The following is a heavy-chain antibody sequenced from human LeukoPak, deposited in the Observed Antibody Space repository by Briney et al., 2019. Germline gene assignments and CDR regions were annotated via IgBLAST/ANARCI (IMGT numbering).Heavy chain of an antibody. V-gene: IGHV4-4*09. D-gene: IGHD5/OR15-5a*01. CDR2: IYTSGST. J-gene: IGHJ6*03. CDR1: GGSISSYY. CDR3: AREGERSVWASYYYMDV. Sequence: SETLSLTCTVSGGSISSYYWSWIRQPPGKGLEWIGYIYTSGSTNYNPSLKSRVTISVDTSKNQFSLKLSSVTAADTAVYYCAREGERSVWASYYYMDVWGKGTTVTVSS.